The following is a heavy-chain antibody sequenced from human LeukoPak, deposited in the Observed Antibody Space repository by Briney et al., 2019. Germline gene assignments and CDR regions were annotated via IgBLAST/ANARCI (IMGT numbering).Heavy chain of an antibody. CDR1: GGTFSSYA. D-gene: IGHD2-2*01. J-gene: IGHJ3*02. Sequence: SVKVSCKASGGTFSSYAISWVRQAPGQGLEWMGGIIPIFGTANYAQKFQGRVTITADKSTSTAYMELSSLRSEDTAVYYCARDWEYCSSTSCPDAFDIWGQGTMVTVSS. V-gene: IGHV1-69*06. CDR2: IIPIFGTA. CDR3: ARDWEYCSSTSCPDAFDI.